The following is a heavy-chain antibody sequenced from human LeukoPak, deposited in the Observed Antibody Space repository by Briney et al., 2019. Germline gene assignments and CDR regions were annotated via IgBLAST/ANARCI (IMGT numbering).Heavy chain of an antibody. CDR2: MNPNSGGT. D-gene: IGHD3-22*01. CDR1: GYIFTGYY. CDR3: ARGRYGLLSGYDY. Sequence: ASVNVSCKASGYIFTGYYVHWVRQAPGQGLEWMGWMNPNSGGTNYAQKFQGRVTMTRDTSITTAYMELSSLTSDDAAVYYCARGRYGLLSGYDYWGQGAMVTVSS. J-gene: IGHJ4*02. V-gene: IGHV1-2*02.